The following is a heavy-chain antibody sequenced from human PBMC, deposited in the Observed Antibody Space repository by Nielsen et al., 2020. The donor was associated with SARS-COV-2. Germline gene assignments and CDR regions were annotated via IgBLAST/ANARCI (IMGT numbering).Heavy chain of an antibody. V-gene: IGHV3-48*01. CDR1: GFTFSSYS. CDR3: ARETRVGADYYYYMDV. J-gene: IGHJ6*03. Sequence: GGSLTLSCAASGFTFSSYSMNWVRQAPGKGLEWVSYISSSSSTIYYADSVKGRFTISRDNAKNSLYLQMNSLRAEDTAVYYCARETRVGADYYYYMDVWGKGTTVTVSS. D-gene: IGHD1-26*01. CDR2: ISSSSSTI.